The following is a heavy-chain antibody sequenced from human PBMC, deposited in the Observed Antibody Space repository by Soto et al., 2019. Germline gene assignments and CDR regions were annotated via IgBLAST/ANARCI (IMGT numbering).Heavy chain of an antibody. J-gene: IGHJ4*02. CDR2: IYSDGTK. V-gene: IGHV3-53*01. D-gene: IGHD6-6*01. CDR3: AILSN. Sequence: PGGSLRLSSAASGFTVSSNYINWVRQAPGKGLEWLSIIYSDGTKYYADSVKGRFTISRDNLKNTLYLQMNNLRAEDTAVYYCAILSNWGQGTLVTVSS. CDR1: GFTVSSNY.